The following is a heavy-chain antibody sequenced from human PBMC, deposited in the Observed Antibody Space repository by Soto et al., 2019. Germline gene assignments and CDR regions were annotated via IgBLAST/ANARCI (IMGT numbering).Heavy chain of an antibody. V-gene: IGHV2-5*01. J-gene: IGHJ6*02. CDR3: AHRGYSYGYLGYYSYGMDV. D-gene: IGHD5-18*01. CDR1: GFSLSTSGVG. CDR2: IYWNDDK. Sequence: SGPTLVNPTQTLTLTCTFSGFSLSTSGVGVGWIRQPPGKALEWLALIYWNDDKRYSPSLKSRLTITKDTSKNQVVLTMTNMDPVDTATYYCAHRGYSYGYLGYYSYGMDVWGQVTTVTVSS.